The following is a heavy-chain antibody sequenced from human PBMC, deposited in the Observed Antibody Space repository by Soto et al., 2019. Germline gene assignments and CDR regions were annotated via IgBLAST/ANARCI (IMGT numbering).Heavy chain of an antibody. CDR2: IRRKANSYTT. CDR1: GLILSDYH. V-gene: IGHV3-72*01. J-gene: IGHJ6*02. CDR3: AMLGGWSGGSSGMDV. Sequence: EVQLVESGGGLVQPGGSLRLSCAASGLILSDYHIDWVRQAPGKGLEWVGRIRRKANSYTTEYAASVKGRFTISRDDSKNSLYLQMNSLKSEDTAVYYCAMLGGWSGGSSGMDVWGQGTTVTVSS. D-gene: IGHD6-19*01.